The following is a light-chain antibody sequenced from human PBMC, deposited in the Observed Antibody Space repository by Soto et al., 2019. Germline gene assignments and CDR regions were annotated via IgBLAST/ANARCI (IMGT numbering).Light chain of an antibody. J-gene: IGKJ1*01. Sequence: DIQMTQSPSSLSASVGDRITITCRSSQSINNYLNWYQQRPGKAPKVIIYDASSLQSGVPSRFSGSGSGTDFALTINSLQPEDFATYYCQQGFSAPPWTFGQGTKVEI. V-gene: IGKV1-39*01. CDR2: DAS. CDR1: QSINNY. CDR3: QQGFSAPPWT.